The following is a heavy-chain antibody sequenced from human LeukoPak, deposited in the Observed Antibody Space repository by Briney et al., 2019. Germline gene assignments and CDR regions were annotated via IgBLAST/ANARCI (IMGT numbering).Heavy chain of an antibody. V-gene: IGHV1-2*02. D-gene: IGHD3-3*01. CDR1: GYTFTGYY. J-gene: IGHJ6*03. Sequence: GASVKVSCKASGYTFTGYYMHWVRQAPGQGLEWMGWINPNSGGTNYAQKFQGRVTMTRDTSISTAYMELSRLRSDDTAVYYCARDLNRPERVYDFWSGYYGTYYYYYMDVWGKGTTVTVSS. CDR2: INPNSGGT. CDR3: ARDLNRPERVYDFWSGYYGTYYYYYMDV.